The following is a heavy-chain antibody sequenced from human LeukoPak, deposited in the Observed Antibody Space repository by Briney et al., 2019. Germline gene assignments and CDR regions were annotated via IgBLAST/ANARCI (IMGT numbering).Heavy chain of an antibody. CDR3: AKQCGGSDWFDAFDI. CDR1: GFTFSYYG. Sequence: GGSLRLSCAASGFTFSYYGLHWVRQGPGKGLEWVAVISYDGSNKYYADSVKGRFTTSRDNSKNTLYLQMNSLRAEDTAVYYCAKQCGGSDWFDAFDIWGQGTMVTVSS. CDR2: ISYDGSNK. J-gene: IGHJ3*02. V-gene: IGHV3-30*18. D-gene: IGHD6-19*01.